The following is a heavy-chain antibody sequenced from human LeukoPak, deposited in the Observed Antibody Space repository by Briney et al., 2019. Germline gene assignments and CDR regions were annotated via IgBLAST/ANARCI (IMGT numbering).Heavy chain of an antibody. CDR3: ARVRGDTAVVTGHYYYYMDV. D-gene: IGHD5-18*01. CDR1: GFTVSSNY. J-gene: IGHJ6*03. V-gene: IGHV3-53*01. Sequence: GGSLRLSCAASGFTVSSNYMTWVRQAPGKGLEWVSVIYSGGSTYYADSVKGRFTISRDNSKNTLYLQMNSLRAEDTAVYYCARVRGDTAVVTGHYYYYMDVWGKGTTVTVSS. CDR2: IYSGGST.